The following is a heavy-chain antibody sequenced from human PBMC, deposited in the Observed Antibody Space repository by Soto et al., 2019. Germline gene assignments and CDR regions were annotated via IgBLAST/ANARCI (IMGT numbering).Heavy chain of an antibody. D-gene: IGHD3-3*01. CDR2: IYYSGST. CDR1: GGSISSGGYY. CDR3: ARVRRSGYFYNWFDP. V-gene: IGHV4-31*03. Sequence: SETLSLTCTVSGGSISSGGYYWSWIRQHPGKGLEWIGYIYYSGSTYYNPSLKSRVTISVDTSKNQFSLKLSSMTAADTAVYYCARVRRSGYFYNWFDPWGQGTLVTVSS. J-gene: IGHJ5*02.